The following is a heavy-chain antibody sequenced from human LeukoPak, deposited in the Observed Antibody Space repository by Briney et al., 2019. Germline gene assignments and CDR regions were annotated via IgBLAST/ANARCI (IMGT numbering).Heavy chain of an antibody. CDR1: GGSISSYY. CDR2: IYYSGST. J-gene: IGHJ4*02. Sequence: SETLSLTCTVSGGSISSYYWSWIRQPPGKGLEWIGYIYYSGSTNYNPSLKSRVTISVDTSKNQFSLRLSSVTAADTAVYYCARVYDSSGYYFDYWGQGTLVTVSS. V-gene: IGHV4-59*01. CDR3: ARVYDSSGYYFDY. D-gene: IGHD3-22*01.